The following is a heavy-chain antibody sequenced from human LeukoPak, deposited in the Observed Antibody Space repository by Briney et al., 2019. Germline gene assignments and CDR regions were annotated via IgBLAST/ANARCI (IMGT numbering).Heavy chain of an antibody. D-gene: IGHD6-13*01. V-gene: IGHV1-8*01. Sequence: GASVKVSCKASGYTFTTYDINWVRQDTGQGLEWMGWMNPNSGNTGYAQKFQGRVTMTRNTSISTAYMELSSLRSEDTAVYFRARGGVAAAGKYYFDYWGQGTLVTVSS. J-gene: IGHJ4*02. CDR2: MNPNSGNT. CDR1: GYTFTTYD. CDR3: ARGGVAAAGKYYFDY.